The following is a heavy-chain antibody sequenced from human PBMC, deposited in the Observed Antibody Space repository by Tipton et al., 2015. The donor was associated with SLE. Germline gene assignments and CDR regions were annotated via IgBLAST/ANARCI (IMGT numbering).Heavy chain of an antibody. V-gene: IGHV3-23*01. J-gene: IGHJ1*01. CDR1: GFTFSSYS. CDR3: AKRSGDH. CDR2: ISDSGGST. Sequence: SLRLSCAVSGFTFSSYSMNWVRQAPGKGLEWVSSISDSGGSTYYADSVKGRFTISRDNSNNTLYLQMNSLRAEDTAIYYCAKRSGDHWGQGTLVTVSS. D-gene: IGHD3-10*01.